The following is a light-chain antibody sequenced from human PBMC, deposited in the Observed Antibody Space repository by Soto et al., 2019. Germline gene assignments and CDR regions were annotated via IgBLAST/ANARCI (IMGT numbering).Light chain of an antibody. J-gene: IGKJ2*03. V-gene: IGKV1-5*03. CDR2: KAS. CDR3: LQDYDHPLS. CDR1: QSIRSW. Sequence: DIQMTQSPSTLPASVGDRVTVTCRASQSIRSWLAWYQEKPGKAPKLLIYKASLLETGVPSRFSGSASGTEFTLTISSLQTDDFGTYYCLQDYDHPLSFGQGTKVEIK.